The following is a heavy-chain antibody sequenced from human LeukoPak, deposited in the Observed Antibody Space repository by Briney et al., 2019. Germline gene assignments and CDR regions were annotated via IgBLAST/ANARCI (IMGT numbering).Heavy chain of an antibody. CDR2: IYYSGNT. CDR3: ARFTGYCSGTSCYPNAFDI. V-gene: IGHV4-39*07. Sequence: PSETLSLTCTVSGDSISTSNSYWGWIRQPPGKGLEWIGSIYYSGNTYYNASLKSRVTISLDTSKNQFSLKLSSVTAADTAVFYCARFTGYCSGTSCYPNAFDIWGQGTMVTVSS. CDR1: GDSISTSNSY. D-gene: IGHD2-2*01. J-gene: IGHJ3*02.